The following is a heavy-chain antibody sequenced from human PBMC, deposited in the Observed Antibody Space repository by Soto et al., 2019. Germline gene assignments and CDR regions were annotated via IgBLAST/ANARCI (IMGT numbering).Heavy chain of an antibody. CDR2: IYSVGST. V-gene: IGHV3-53*03. CDR3: ARSVSNGIHVFDI. Sequence: SCAASGFTVSSNYMSWVRQAPGKGLEWVSVIYSVGSTYYAASVKGRFTISRDDSKNSVYLQMNSLKTEDTAVFYCARSVSNGIHVFDIWGQGTMVTVSS. D-gene: IGHD2-8*01. J-gene: IGHJ3*02. CDR1: GFTVSSNY.